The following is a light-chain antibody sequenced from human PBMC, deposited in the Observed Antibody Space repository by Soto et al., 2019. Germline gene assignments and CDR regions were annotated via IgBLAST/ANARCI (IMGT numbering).Light chain of an antibody. CDR3: LQNHNYPRT. CDR1: QDISDD. Sequence: AIKMTQSPSSLSASVGDLVTITCRASQDISDDVGWYQQTPGKAPKLLISGASRLQSGVPSRFSGSGSGAAFTLTITSLRPEDSATYYCLQNHNYPRTFGQGTMVDVK. J-gene: IGKJ1*01. V-gene: IGKV1-6*01. CDR2: GAS.